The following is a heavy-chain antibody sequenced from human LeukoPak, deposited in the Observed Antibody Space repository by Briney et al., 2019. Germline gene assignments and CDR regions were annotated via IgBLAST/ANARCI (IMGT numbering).Heavy chain of an antibody. D-gene: IGHD1-7*01. CDR2: IYYSGST. CDR3: AREDITGTASYYDY. V-gene: IGHV4-61*08. J-gene: IGHJ4*02. CDR1: GGSVSSGGFY. Sequence: SETLSLTCTVSGGSVSSGGFYWTWIRQPPGKGLEWIGYIYYSGSTNYIPSLRSRLTISVDTSKNQFSLKLSSVTAADTAVYYCAREDITGTASYYDYWGQGTLVTVSS.